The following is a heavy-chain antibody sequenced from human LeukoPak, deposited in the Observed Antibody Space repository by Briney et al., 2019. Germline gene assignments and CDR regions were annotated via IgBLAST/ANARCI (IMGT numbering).Heavy chain of an antibody. V-gene: IGHV4-59*05. CDR3: ARLAKTGYFLRGTRIAFDI. Sequence: SETLSLTCTVSGGSISSYYWSWIRQPPGKGLEWIGRIYYSGSTYYNPSLKSRVTISVDTSKNQFSLKLSSVTAADTPVYYCARLAKTGYFLRGTRIAFDIWGQGTMVTVSS. J-gene: IGHJ3*02. CDR1: GGSISSYY. CDR2: IYYSGST. D-gene: IGHD3-9*01.